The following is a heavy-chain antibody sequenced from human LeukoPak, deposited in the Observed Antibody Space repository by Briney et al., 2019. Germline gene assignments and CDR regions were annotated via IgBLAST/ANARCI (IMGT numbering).Heavy chain of an antibody. Sequence: ASVKVSCKASGYIFTDYYIHWARQARGQGLEWMGWINPNSGGTYFAQSFEARVTLSRDTSINTAYMEMRGLTSDDTAIYYCAKSQYSFGSGSTRPLFDHWGQGTLVTVSS. CDR1: GYIFTDYY. D-gene: IGHD3-10*01. V-gene: IGHV1-2*02. J-gene: IGHJ4*02. CDR2: INPNSGGT. CDR3: AKSQYSFGSGSTRPLFDH.